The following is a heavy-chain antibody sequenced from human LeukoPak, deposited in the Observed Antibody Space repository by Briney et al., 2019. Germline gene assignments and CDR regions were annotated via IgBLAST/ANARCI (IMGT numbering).Heavy chain of an antibody. CDR3: ASEKSRDLYYGMDV. D-gene: IGHD2-21*02. Sequence: GASVKVSCKASGGTFISYAISWVRQAPGQGLEWMGRIIPILGIANYAQKFQGRVTITADKSTSTAYMELSSLRSEDTAVYYCASEKSRDLYYGMDVWGQGTTVTVSS. CDR2: IIPILGIA. J-gene: IGHJ6*02. V-gene: IGHV1-69*04. CDR1: GGTFISYA.